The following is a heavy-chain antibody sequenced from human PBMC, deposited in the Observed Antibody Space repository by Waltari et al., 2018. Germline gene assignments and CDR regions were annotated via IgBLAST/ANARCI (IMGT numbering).Heavy chain of an antibody. J-gene: IGHJ4*02. Sequence: QVQLQESGPGLVKPSQTLSLTCTVSGGSINSDSLFWSWIRQPAGKGLEWIGRVFSNGSVDYNPSLRSRVTISRDTSRNEFSLKLRSVTAADTAFYYCARDTGYSKSLCDHWGPGTQVIVSS. CDR3: ARDTGYSKSLCDH. D-gene: IGHD4-4*01. CDR1: GGSINSDSLF. V-gene: IGHV4-61*02. CDR2: VFSNGSV.